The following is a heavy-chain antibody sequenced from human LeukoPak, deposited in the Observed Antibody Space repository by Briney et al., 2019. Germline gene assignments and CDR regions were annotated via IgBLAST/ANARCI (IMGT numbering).Heavy chain of an antibody. D-gene: IGHD3-22*01. V-gene: IGHV1-2*02. J-gene: IGHJ4*02. CDR2: INPNSGGT. CDR1: GYTFTSYG. Sequence: ASVKVSCKASGYTFTSYGISWVRQAPGQGLEWMGWINPNSGGTNYAQKFQGRVTMTRDTSISTAYMELSRLRSDDTAVYYCARDQDYDSSGSPVYWGQGTLVTVSS. CDR3: ARDQDYDSSGSPVY.